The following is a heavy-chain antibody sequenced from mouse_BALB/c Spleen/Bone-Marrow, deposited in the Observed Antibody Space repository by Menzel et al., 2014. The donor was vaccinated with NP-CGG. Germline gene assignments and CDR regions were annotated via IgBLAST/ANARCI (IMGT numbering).Heavy chain of an antibody. Sequence: QVQLQQSGAELMKPGASVKISCKATGYTFSSYWIERVKQRPGHGLVWIGEILPGSGTTNYNEKFKGKATFTADTSSNTAYMQLSSLTSEDSAVYYCARGTYRYYFDYWGQGTTLTVSS. D-gene: IGHD2-14*01. CDR2: ILPGSGTT. CDR1: GYTFSSYW. CDR3: ARGTYRYYFDY. J-gene: IGHJ2*01. V-gene: IGHV1-9*01.